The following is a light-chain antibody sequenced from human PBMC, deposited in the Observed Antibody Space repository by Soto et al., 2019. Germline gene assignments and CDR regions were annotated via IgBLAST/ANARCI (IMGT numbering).Light chain of an antibody. CDR3: QQCNSYAVT. CDR2: DAS. V-gene: IGKV1-5*01. CDR1: QEISTW. J-gene: IGKJ1*01. Sequence: DIQLTQSPSSLSASVGDRVIITCRASQEISTWLAWYQQRPGQAPKLLIYDASTLETGVPSRFSGSGAGTEFSITISNLQPEDSATYYCQQCNSYAVTFGQGTKVEVK.